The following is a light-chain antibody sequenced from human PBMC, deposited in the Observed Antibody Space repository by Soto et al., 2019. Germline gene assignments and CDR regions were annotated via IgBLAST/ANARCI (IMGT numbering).Light chain of an antibody. CDR3: QQTYSTPYT. Sequence: DIQMTQSPSSLSASVGDRVTITSRASQTIRTHLNWYRQKAGEAPELLIFGVSTLQVGVPSRFTGSGSGTDFTLTISSLQVEDFAAYYCQQTYSTPYTFGQGTKLEI. CDR2: GVS. CDR1: QTIRTH. V-gene: IGKV1-39*01. J-gene: IGKJ2*01.